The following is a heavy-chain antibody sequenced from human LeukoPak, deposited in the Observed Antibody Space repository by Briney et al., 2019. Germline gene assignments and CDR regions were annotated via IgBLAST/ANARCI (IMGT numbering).Heavy chain of an antibody. CDR2: INYSGST. J-gene: IGHJ5*02. Sequence: KPSETLSLTCTVSGGSISSGSYYWSWIRQHPGKGLEWIGHINYSGSTYYNPSLKSRVSISIDTSKTQFSLKLSSVTAADTAVYYCARHGIFGVVTWFDPWGQGTLVTVSS. V-gene: IGHV4-31*03. CDR1: GGSISSGSYY. D-gene: IGHD3-3*02. CDR3: ARHGIFGVVTWFDP.